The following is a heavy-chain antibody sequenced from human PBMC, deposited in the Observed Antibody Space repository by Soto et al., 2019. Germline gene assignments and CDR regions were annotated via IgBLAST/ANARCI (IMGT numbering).Heavy chain of an antibody. CDR2: MNVGTGGT. V-gene: IGHV1-2*06. D-gene: IGHD5-18*01. J-gene: IGHJ4*02. CDR1: GYRFTTHY. Sequence: ASVKVSCKASGYRFTTHYIHWVRQAPGQGLEWMGRMNVGTGGTTYAHKFQGRVTMTRDTSVRTAYLEVSSVKSDDTAMYYCARDGNFALRGYSFGFDFWGQGTLVTVSS. CDR3: ARDGNFALRGYSFGFDF.